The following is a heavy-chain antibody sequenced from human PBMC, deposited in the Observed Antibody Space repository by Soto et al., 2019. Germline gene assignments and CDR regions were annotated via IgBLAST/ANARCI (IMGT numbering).Heavy chain of an antibody. Sequence: EVQLVESGGGLVRPGESLRLSCVDSEFTFSSYWMHWVRQVPGKGLVWVSRMNEDGSTTDYADSVKGRFTISRDNARNTLYLQMNSLRADDTAVYYCAKHSAGYYYASDWGHGTLVAVSS. CDR1: EFTFSSYW. CDR2: MNEDGSTT. D-gene: IGHD3-22*01. CDR3: AKHSAGYYYASD. J-gene: IGHJ4*01. V-gene: IGHV3-74*01.